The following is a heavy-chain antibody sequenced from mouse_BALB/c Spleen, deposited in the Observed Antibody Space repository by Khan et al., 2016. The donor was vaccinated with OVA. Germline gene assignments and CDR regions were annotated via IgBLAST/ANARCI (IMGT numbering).Heavy chain of an antibody. CDR2: IDPFSGDT. J-gene: IGHJ3*01. CDR1: GYSFTTYY. D-gene: IGHD2-14*01. V-gene: IGHV1S135*01. CDR3: TRHGYVAWFTY. Sequence: VRLQQSGPELMKPGTSVKISCKASGYSFTTYYIHWVMQSHGKSLEWIGYIDPFSGDTTFNQKFKGKATLTADKSSSTAYIHLSNLTSEDSAIYYCTRHGYVAWFTYWGQGTLVTVSA.